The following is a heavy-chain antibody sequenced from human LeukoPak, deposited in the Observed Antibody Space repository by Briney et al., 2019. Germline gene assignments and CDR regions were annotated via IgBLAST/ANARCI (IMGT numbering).Heavy chain of an antibody. CDR1: GGAITSHY. CDR3: GRDALVGYFSYYYMDV. CDR2: ISNSGST. V-gene: IGHV4-59*11. D-gene: IGHD2-15*01. Sequence: PSETLSLTCTVSGGAITSHYWTWIRQSPVKGLEWIGDISNSGSTSYNPSLKSRVTISIDASKNQFSLKLSSVTAADTAVYYCGRDALVGYFSYYYMDVWGKGTTVTVSS. J-gene: IGHJ6*03.